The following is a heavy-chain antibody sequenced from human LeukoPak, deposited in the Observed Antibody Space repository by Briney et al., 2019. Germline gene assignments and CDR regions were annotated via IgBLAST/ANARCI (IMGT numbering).Heavy chain of an antibody. CDR1: GGSISSYY. CDR3: ARESSGYYYGYFQH. Sequence: NPSETLSLTCTVSGGSISSYYWSWIRQPPGKGLEWIGYIYYSRSTNYNPSLKSRVTISVDTSKNQFSLKLSSVTAADTAVYYCARESSGYYYGYFQHWGQGTLVTVSS. J-gene: IGHJ1*01. CDR2: IYYSRST. D-gene: IGHD3-22*01. V-gene: IGHV4-59*01.